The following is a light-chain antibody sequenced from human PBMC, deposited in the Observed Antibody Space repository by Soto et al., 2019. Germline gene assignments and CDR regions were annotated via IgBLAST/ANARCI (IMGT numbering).Light chain of an antibody. Sequence: ETVMTQSPATLSVSPGERTTLSCRASQSVSGDLAWYQQKPGQAPRLLIYGASTRATGIPARFSGSGSGTEFTLNISSLQSEDFAVYYCQQYGNWPLTFGQGTRLEIK. CDR3: QQYGNWPLT. J-gene: IGKJ5*01. CDR2: GAS. V-gene: IGKV3-15*01. CDR1: QSVSGD.